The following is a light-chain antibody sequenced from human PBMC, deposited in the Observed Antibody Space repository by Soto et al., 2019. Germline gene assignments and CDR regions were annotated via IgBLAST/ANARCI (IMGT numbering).Light chain of an antibody. CDR1: QTVNSR. V-gene: IGKV3-11*01. CDR3: HQRQSWPRT. CDR2: HTS. J-gene: IGKJ1*01. Sequence: EIVLAQSPATLSSSPGERATLSCRASQTVNSRVAWYQHKPGQAPRLLIYHTSNRATGIPARFSGSGSGTDFTLTISSLEPEDFAVYYCHQRQSWPRTFGQGTKVDIK.